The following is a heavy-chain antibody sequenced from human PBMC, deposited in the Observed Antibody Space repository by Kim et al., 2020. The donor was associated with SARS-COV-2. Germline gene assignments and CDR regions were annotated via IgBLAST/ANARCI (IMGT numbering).Heavy chain of an antibody. CDR1: GGSISSFGYY. D-gene: IGHD5-18*01. V-gene: IGHV4-31*03. CDR3: AREEREGYRLNYYGMDV. Sequence: SETLSLTCTVSGGSISSFGYYWSWIRQHPGKGLEWIGYIYYSGSTYYNPSLKSRVTISVDTSKNQFSLKLSSVTAADTAVYYCAREEREGYRLNYYGMDVWGQGTTVTVSS. CDR2: IYYSGST. J-gene: IGHJ6*02.